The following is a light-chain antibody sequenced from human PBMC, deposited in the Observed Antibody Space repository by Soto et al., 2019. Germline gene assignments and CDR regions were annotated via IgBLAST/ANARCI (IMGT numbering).Light chain of an antibody. CDR2: KAS. Sequence: DIQMTQSPSTLSASVGDRDTITCRASQSISSYLAWYQQKPGKAPKVLIYKASSLKSGVTSRFSGSGSGTDFTLTISSLQSDDFATYYCQQYNNYPYTFGQGTKLEIK. V-gene: IGKV1-5*03. CDR1: QSISSY. J-gene: IGKJ2*01. CDR3: QQYNNYPYT.